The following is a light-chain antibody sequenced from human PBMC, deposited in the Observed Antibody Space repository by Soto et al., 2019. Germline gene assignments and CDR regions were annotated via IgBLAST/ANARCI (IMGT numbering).Light chain of an antibody. V-gene: IGLV1-44*01. CDR2: TNS. Sequence: QSALTQPPSASGTPGQRVTISCSGSSSNIGRNNVNWYQQLPGTAPKLLIDTNSQRPSGVPDRFSGSKSGTSASLAISGLQSEDEADYYCAAWDNSLNGLVFGGGPKLTVL. CDR3: AAWDNSLNGLV. CDR1: SSNIGRNN. J-gene: IGLJ2*01.